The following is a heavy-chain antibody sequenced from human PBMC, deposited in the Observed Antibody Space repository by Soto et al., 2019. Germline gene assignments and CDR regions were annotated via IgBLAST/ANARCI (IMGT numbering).Heavy chain of an antibody. CDR1: GFTFSSYG. D-gene: IGHD4-17*01. CDR3: AKDSYGDFSFDY. CDR2: ISYDGSNK. J-gene: IGHJ4*02. Sequence: GGSLRLSCAASGFTFSSYGMHWVRPAPGKGLEWVAVISYDGSNKYYADSVKGRFTISRDNSKNTLYLQMNSLRAEDTAVYYCAKDSYGDFSFDYWGQGTLVTVSS. V-gene: IGHV3-30*18.